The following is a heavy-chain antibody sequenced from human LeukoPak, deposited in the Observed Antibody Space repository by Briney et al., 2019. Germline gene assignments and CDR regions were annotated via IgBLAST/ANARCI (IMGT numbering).Heavy chain of an antibody. Sequence: GGSLRLSCAASGFTFDDYAMHWVRQAPGKGLEWVSGISWNSGSICYADSVKGRFTISRDNAKNSLYLQMNSLRAEDTAVYYCARDPKWLDYWGQGTLVTVSS. CDR2: ISWNSGSI. CDR1: GFTFDDYA. CDR3: ARDPKWLDY. J-gene: IGHJ4*02. D-gene: IGHD5-12*01. V-gene: IGHV3-9*01.